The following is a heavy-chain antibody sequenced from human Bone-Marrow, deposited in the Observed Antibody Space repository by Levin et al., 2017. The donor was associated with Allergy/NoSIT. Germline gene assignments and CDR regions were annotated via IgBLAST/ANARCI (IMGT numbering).Heavy chain of an antibody. Sequence: PSETLSLTCTVSGASIRSYHWSWIRQPPGKGLEWIGYMSHSGSTNYKPSLKSRVTISVDTSKNQFSLKLRAVTAADTAVYSCARDSRDYGDYGGYFDYWCQGTLVTVSS. CDR1: GASIRSYH. J-gene: IGHJ4*02. V-gene: IGHV4-59*01. D-gene: IGHD4-17*01. CDR2: MSHSGST. CDR3: ARDSRDYGDYGGYFDY.